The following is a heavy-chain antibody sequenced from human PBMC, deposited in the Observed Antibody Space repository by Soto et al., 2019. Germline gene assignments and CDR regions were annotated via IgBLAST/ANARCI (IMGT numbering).Heavy chain of an antibody. Sequence: QVQLVQSGAEVKKPGASVKVSCKASGYTFTSYGISWVRQAPGQGLEWMGWISAYNGNTNYAQKLQGRVTMTTDTSTSTAYMELRSLRSDDTAVDYCARAYDAVPRWADFDYWGQGTLVTVSS. CDR2: ISAYNGNT. CDR3: ARAYDAVPRWADFDY. V-gene: IGHV1-18*04. CDR1: GYTFTSYG. D-gene: IGHD3-16*01. J-gene: IGHJ4*02.